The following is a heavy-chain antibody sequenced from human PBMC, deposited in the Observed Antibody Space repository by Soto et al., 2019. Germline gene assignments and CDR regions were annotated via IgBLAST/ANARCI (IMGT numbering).Heavy chain of an antibody. CDR2: IYPGDSDT. V-gene: IGHV5-51*01. D-gene: IGHD6-25*01. CDR1: GDSFTRYW. Sequence: PWESLTIPWTCSGDSFTRYWNGLVRQMPGKGLEWMGIIYPGDSDTRYSPSFQGQVTISADKSISTAYLQWSSLKASDTAMYYCAVPATINAFDIWGQGTMVTVSS. J-gene: IGHJ3*02. CDR3: AVPATINAFDI.